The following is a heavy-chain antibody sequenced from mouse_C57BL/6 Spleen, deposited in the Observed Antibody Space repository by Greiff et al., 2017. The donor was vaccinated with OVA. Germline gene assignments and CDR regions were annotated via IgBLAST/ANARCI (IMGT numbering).Heavy chain of an antibody. CDR2: IDPETGGT. Sequence: QVQLQQSGAELVRPGASVTLSCKASGYTFTDYEMHWVKQTPVHGLEWIGAIDPETGGTAYNQKFKGKAILTADKSSSTAYMELRSLTSEDSAVYYCTRRYYYGSSDGWYFDVWGTGTTVTVSS. J-gene: IGHJ1*03. V-gene: IGHV1-15*01. CDR3: TRRYYYGSSDGWYFDV. D-gene: IGHD1-1*01. CDR1: GYTFTDYE.